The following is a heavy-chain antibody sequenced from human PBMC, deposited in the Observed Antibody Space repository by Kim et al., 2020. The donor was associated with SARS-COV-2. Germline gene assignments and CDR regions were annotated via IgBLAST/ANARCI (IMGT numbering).Heavy chain of an antibody. CDR3: AREIVASGGFDP. J-gene: IGHJ5*02. V-gene: IGHV4-31*03. Sequence: SETLSLTCTVSGGSISSGGYYWSWIRQHPGKGLEWIGYIYYSGSTYYNPSLKSRVTISVDTSKNQFSLKLSSVTAADTAVYYCAREIVASGGFDPWGQGTLVTVSS. CDR2: IYYSGST. D-gene: IGHD5-12*01. CDR1: GGSISSGGYY.